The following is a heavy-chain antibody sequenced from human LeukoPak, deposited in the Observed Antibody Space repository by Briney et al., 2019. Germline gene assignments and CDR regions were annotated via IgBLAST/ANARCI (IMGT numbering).Heavy chain of an antibody. J-gene: IGHJ5*02. CDR1: GFTFSTYG. D-gene: IGHD2-2*01. CDR3: AKDPRYCSSTRCFGA. Sequence: GGSLRLSCVASGFTFSTYGMHWVRQAPGKGLEWVAFISYDGSNQHYADSVKGRFIISRDNSKNTLYLQINSLRVEDTAVYYCAKDPRYCSSTRCFGAWGQGTLVTVPS. CDR2: ISYDGSNQ. V-gene: IGHV3-30*18.